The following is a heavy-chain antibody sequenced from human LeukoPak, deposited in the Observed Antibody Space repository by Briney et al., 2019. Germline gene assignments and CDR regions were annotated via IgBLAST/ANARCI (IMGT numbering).Heavy chain of an antibody. V-gene: IGHV4-34*01. J-gene: IGHJ4*02. CDR1: GGSFSGYY. D-gene: IGHD6-19*01. Sequence: SETLSLTCAVYGGSFSGYYWSWIRQPPGKGLEWIGEINHSGSTNYSPSLKSRVTISVDTSKNQFSLKLSSVTAADTAVYYCARRGRRAVAVPFDYWGQGTLVTVSS. CDR3: ARRGRRAVAVPFDY. CDR2: INHSGST.